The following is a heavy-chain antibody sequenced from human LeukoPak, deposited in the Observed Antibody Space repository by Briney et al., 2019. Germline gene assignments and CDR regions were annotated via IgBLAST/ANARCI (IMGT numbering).Heavy chain of an antibody. CDR1: GGSISSYY. Sequence: PSETLSLTCTVSGGSISSYYWSWIRQPPGKGLEWIGYIYYSGSANYNPSLKSRVTISVDTSKNQFSLKLSSVTAADTAVYYCAREITMVRGVIVHNWFDPWGQGTLVTVSS. V-gene: IGHV4-59*01. CDR3: AREITMVRGVIVHNWFDP. J-gene: IGHJ5*02. D-gene: IGHD3-10*01. CDR2: IYYSGSA.